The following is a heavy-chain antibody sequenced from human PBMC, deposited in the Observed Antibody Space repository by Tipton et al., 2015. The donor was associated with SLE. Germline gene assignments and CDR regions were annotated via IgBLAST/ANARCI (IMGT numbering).Heavy chain of an antibody. Sequence: TLSLTCTVSGGSISPYCWTWIRQPPGKGLEWFGYIYYSRSTNYTYSPKSRVTISVDTSKNQFSLKLSSVTAADTAVYYCARVATSYDFLTRYYSCVGMAAFELWGQWTMVTVSS. J-gene: IGHJ3*01. CDR1: GGSISPYC. V-gene: IGHV4-59*01. CDR3: ARVATSYDFLTRYYSCVGMAAFEL. D-gene: IGHD3-9*01. CDR2: IYYSRST.